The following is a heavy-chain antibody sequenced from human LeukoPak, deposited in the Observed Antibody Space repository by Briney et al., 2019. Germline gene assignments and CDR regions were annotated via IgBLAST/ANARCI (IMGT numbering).Heavy chain of an antibody. CDR3: ARGPGVAWYFDL. V-gene: IGHV4-59*01. D-gene: IGHD2-15*01. Sequence: SETLSLTCTVSGGSISSYYWTWIRQPPGKGLEWIGHIYYSGITNYNPSLKSRVTISVDTSKNQFSLKLSSVTAADTAVYYCARGPGVAWYFDLWGRGTLVTVSS. J-gene: IGHJ2*01. CDR1: GGSISSYY. CDR2: IYYSGIT.